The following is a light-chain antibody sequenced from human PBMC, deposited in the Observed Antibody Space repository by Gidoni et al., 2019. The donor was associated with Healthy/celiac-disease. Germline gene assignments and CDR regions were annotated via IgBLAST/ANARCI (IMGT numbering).Light chain of an antibody. V-gene: IGKV3-11*01. CDR2: DAS. CDR3: QQRSNRPPLP. CDR1: QSVSSY. J-gene: IGKJ4*01. Sequence: EIVLTQPPATLSLSPGDRATLSCRASQSVSSYLAWYQQTPGQAPRLLSYDASNRATGSPARFSGSGSGTDCTLTISSLEPEDFAVYYCQQRSNRPPLPFXGXTKVEIK.